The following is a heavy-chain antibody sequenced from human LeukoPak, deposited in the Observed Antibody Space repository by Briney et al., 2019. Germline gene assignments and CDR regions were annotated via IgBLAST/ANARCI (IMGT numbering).Heavy chain of an antibody. J-gene: IGHJ3*02. CDR3: ARRIRALSYAFDI. CDR2: IYYSGST. V-gene: IGHV4-59*01. Sequence: PSETLSLTCTVSGGSISSYYWSWIRQPPGKGLEWIGYIYYSGSTNYNPSLKSRVTISVDTSKNQFSLKLSSVTAADTAVYYCARRIRALSYAFDIWGQGTMVTVSS. CDR1: GGSISSYY. D-gene: IGHD2/OR15-2a*01.